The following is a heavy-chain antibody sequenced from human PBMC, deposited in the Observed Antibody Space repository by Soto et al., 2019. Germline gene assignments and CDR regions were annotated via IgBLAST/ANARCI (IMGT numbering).Heavy chain of an antibody. CDR1: GFTFSTSG. CDR3: ANHGGFDI. CDR2: ISGSGDYT. V-gene: IGHV3-23*01. J-gene: IGHJ3*02. D-gene: IGHD4-17*01. Sequence: EVQLLESGGGLVQPGGSLRLSCAASGFTFSTSGMSWVRQAPGKGLEWVSSISGSGDYTNYADSVKGRFTISRENSKNTLYLQINSLTADDTAVYYCANHGGFDIWGQWTMVAVSS.